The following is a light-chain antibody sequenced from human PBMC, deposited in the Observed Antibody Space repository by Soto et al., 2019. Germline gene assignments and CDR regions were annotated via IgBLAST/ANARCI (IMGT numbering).Light chain of an antibody. CDR1: SSDVGNYNY. J-gene: IGLJ3*02. V-gene: IGLV2-11*01. CDR3: CSYAGSYTWV. CDR2: DVN. Sequence: QSALTQPRSVSGSPGQSVTISCTGTSSDVGNYNYVSWYQQHPDKAPKVMIYDVNKWPSGVPDRFSGSKSGNTASLTISGLQAEDKADYYCCSYAGSYTWVFGGGTKLTVL.